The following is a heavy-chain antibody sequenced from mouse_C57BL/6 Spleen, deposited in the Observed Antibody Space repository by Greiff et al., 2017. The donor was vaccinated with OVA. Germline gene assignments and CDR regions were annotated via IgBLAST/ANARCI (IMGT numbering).Heavy chain of an antibody. CDR2: ISSGSSTI. CDR3: ARPSGLYAMDY. V-gene: IGHV5-17*01. Sequence: EVHLVESGGGLVKPGGSLKLSCAASGFTFSDYGMHWVRQAPEKGLEWVAYISSGSSTIYYADTVKGRFTISRDNAKNTLFLQMTSLRSEDTAMDYCARPSGLYAMDYWGQGTSVTVSS. CDR1: GFTFSDYG. J-gene: IGHJ4*01.